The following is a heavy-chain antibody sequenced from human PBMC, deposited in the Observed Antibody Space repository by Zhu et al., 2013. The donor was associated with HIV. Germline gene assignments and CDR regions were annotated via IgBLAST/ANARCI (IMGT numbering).Heavy chain of an antibody. Sequence: QVQLVQSGAEVKKPGASVKVSCKASGYTFTSFYMHWVRQAPGQGLEWMGIINPSGGSTTYAQKFQGRVTMTRDTSTSTVYMELSSLRSEDTAVFYCARSFLGDCSSTSCHIDYWGQGTLGHRLL. CDR1: GYTFTSFY. D-gene: IGHD2-2*01. J-gene: IGHJ4*02. CDR3: ARSFLGDCSSTSCHIDY. CDR2: INPSGGST. V-gene: IGHV1-46*01.